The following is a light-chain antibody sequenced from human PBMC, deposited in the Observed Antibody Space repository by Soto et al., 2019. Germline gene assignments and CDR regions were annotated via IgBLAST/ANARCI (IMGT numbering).Light chain of an antibody. CDR3: QQYGDSPLT. Sequence: EIVLAQSPGTVSLSPRERATLSCRASQSVTSSHLAWYQQKPGQAPRLLIYGVSSRATGIPDRFSGSGAGTDFTLTISRLEPEDFAVYYCQQYGDSPLTFGGGTKVDIK. CDR1: QSVTSSH. CDR2: GVS. V-gene: IGKV3-20*01. J-gene: IGKJ4*01.